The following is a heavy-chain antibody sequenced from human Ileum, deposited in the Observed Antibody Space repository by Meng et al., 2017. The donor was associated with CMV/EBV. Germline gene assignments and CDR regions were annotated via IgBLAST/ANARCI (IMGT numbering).Heavy chain of an antibody. CDR1: GFTFSRYA. J-gene: IGHJ5*02. Sequence: CAVSGFTFSRYAMHWVRQAPGKGVEWVAVISYDGSNKYYADSVKGRFTISRDNSKNTLYLQMNSLRAEDTAVYYCARGGYSSGDWFDPWGQGTLVTVSS. CDR2: ISYDGSNK. CDR3: ARGGYSSGDWFDP. D-gene: IGHD1-26*01. V-gene: IGHV3-30*04.